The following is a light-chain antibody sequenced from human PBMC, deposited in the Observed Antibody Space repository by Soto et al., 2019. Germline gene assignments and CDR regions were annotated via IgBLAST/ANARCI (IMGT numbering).Light chain of an antibody. V-gene: IGKV4-1*01. CDR2: WAS. CDR3: QQYGNFPYT. J-gene: IGKJ2*01. CDR1: QSVLSRSNNKNC. Sequence: DIVMTQSPESLAVSLGERATINCKSSQSVLSRSNNKNCLAWYQQKSGQPPKLLIYWASTRESGVPDRFSGSGSGTDFTLTINRLEPEDFAVYYCQQYGNFPYTFGRGTKLEIK.